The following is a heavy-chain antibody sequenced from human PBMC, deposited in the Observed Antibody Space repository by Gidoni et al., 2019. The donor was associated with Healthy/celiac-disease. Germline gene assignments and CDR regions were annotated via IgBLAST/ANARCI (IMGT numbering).Heavy chain of an antibody. CDR3: TTDLSGEGDYYYDSSGYYMDAFDI. J-gene: IGHJ3*02. CDR1: GFTFRNAW. V-gene: IGHV3-15*01. CDR2: IKSKTDGGTT. Sequence: EVQLVESGGGLVKPGGSLRLSCAASGFTFRNAWMSWVRQAPGKGLEWVGRIKSKTDGGTTDYAAPVKGRFTISRDDSKNTLYLQMNSLKTEDTAVYYCTTDLSGEGDYYYDSSGYYMDAFDIWGQGTMVTVSS. D-gene: IGHD3-22*01.